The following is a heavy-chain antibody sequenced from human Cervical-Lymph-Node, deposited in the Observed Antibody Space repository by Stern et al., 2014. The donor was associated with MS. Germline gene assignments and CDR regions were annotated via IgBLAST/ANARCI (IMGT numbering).Heavy chain of an antibody. Sequence: QVQLVQSGGGVVQPGRSLRLSCAASGFTFSSFAMHWVRQAPGKGLEWVALLSYDGSYKYYADSVKGRFTISRDNSKNTLYLQMNSLRAEDTAVYYCARDPITMKVVVKTPYFQRWGQGTLVTVSS. CDR3: ARDPITMKVVVKTPYFQR. J-gene: IGHJ1*01. V-gene: IGHV3-30*04. CDR1: GFTFSSFA. D-gene: IGHD3-22*01. CDR2: LSYDGSYK.